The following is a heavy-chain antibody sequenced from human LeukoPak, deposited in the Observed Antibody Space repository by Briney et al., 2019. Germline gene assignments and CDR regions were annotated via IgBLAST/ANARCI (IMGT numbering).Heavy chain of an antibody. V-gene: IGHV3-23*01. CDR2: ISGSGGST. CDR1: GFTFSSYA. D-gene: IGHD4-17*01. J-gene: IGHJ4*02. CDR3: AKDLYNYGDADY. Sequence: GGSLRLSCAASGFTFSSYAMSWVRQAPGKGLEWVSAISGSGGSTYYADSVKGRFTTSRDNSKNTLYLQMNSLRAEDTAVYYCAKDLYNYGDADYWGQGTLVTVSS.